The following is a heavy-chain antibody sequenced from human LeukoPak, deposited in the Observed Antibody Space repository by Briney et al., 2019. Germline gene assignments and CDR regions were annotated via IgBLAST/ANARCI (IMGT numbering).Heavy chain of an antibody. CDR1: GGSISSYY. D-gene: IGHD2-8*01. CDR3: AREMLVAGGYYYYMDV. V-gene: IGHV4-59*01. J-gene: IGHJ6*03. Sequence: SETLSLTCTVSGGSISSYYWSWIRQPPGKGLEWIGYIYYSGSTNYNPPLKSRVTISVDTSKNQFSLKLSSVTAADTAVYYCAREMLVAGGYYYYMDVWGKGTTVTVSS. CDR2: IYYSGST.